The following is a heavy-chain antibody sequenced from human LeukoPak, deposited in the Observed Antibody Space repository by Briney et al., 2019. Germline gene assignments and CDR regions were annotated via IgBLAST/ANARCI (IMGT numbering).Heavy chain of an antibody. CDR1: GGTFSSYA. D-gene: IGHD6-6*01. CDR2: IIPIFGRA. V-gene: IGHV1-69*05. Sequence: VASVKVSCKASGGTFSSYAISWVRQAPGQGLEWMGGIIPIFGRANYAQKFQGRVTITTDESTSTAYMELSSLRSEDTAVYYCARGAYSIAARPTLRDYYYYYMDVWGKGTTVTVSS. J-gene: IGHJ6*03. CDR3: ARGAYSIAARPTLRDYYYYYMDV.